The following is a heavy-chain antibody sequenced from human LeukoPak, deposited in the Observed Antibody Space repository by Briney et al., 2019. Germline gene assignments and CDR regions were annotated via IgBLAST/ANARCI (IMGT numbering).Heavy chain of an antibody. J-gene: IGHJ6*02. CDR3: ARGKGYSYGYLYYYYGMDV. Sequence: PSETLSLTCTVSGGSISSYYWSWIRQPPGKGLEWIGYIYYSGSTNYNPSLKSRVTISVDTSKNQFSLKLSSVTAADTAVYYSARGKGYSYGYLYYYYGMDVWGQGTTVTVSS. V-gene: IGHV4-59*01. CDR1: GGSISSYY. D-gene: IGHD5-18*01. CDR2: IYYSGST.